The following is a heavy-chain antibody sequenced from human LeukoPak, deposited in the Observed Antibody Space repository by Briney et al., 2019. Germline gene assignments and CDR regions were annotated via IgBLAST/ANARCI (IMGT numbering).Heavy chain of an antibody. V-gene: IGHV3-9*01. Sequence: GGSLRLSCAASGFTFDDYAMHWVRQAPGKGLEWVSGISWNSGSIGYADSVKGRFTISRDNAKNSLYLQMNSLRAEDTALYYCAKSRSIQSPFDYWGQGTLVTVSS. CDR1: GFTFDDYA. CDR3: AKSRSIQSPFDY. CDR2: ISWNSGSI. J-gene: IGHJ4*02. D-gene: IGHD6-6*01.